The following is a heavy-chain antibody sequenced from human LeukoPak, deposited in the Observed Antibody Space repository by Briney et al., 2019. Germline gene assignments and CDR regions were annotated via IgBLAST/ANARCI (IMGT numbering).Heavy chain of an antibody. CDR1: GGSISSYY. CDR2: IYTSGST. CDR3: ARSSVYRSSWLIDY. Sequence: PSETLSLTCTVSGGSISSYYWNWIRQPAGKGLEWIGRIYTSGSTNYNPSLKSRVTMSVDTSKNQFSLKLTSVTAADTAVYYCARSSVYRSSWLIDYWGQGTLVTVSS. J-gene: IGHJ4*02. D-gene: IGHD6-13*01. V-gene: IGHV4-4*07.